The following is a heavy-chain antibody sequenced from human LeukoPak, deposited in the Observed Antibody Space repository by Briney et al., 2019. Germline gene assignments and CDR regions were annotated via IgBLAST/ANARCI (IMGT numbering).Heavy chain of an antibody. Sequence: PGGSLRLSCAASGFTFSSYAMGWVRQAPGKGLEWVLAISGSGGTTYYADAVKGRFTISRDNAKNSLYLQMNSLRAKDTAVYYCARDPIVATIFANEFRYYYYGMDVWGQGTTVTVSS. V-gene: IGHV3-23*01. J-gene: IGHJ6*02. CDR1: GFTFSSYA. CDR2: ISGSGGTT. CDR3: ARDPIVATIFANEFRYYYYGMDV. D-gene: IGHD5-12*01.